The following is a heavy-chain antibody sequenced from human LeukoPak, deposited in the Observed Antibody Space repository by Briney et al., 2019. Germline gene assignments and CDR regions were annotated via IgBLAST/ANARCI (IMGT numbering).Heavy chain of an antibody. CDR2: IYTSGST. CDR1: GGSISSDTSY. Sequence: PSETLSLTCTVSGGSISSDTSYWSWIRQPAGKGLEWIGLIYTSGSTNYNPSLKSRVTISLDTSNNQFSLKLSSVAAADTAVYYCARQFDPWGQGTLVTVSS. CDR3: ARQFDP. J-gene: IGHJ5*02. V-gene: IGHV4-61*02.